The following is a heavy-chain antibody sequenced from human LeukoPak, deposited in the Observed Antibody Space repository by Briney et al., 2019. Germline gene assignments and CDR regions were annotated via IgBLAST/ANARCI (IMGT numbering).Heavy chain of an antibody. CDR3: ATDHQWQLLGY. CDR1: GNTLSELS. Sequence: ASVKVSCKVSGNTLSELSMHWVRQAPGKGLEWMGGVDPEDDKNIYAQKFQGRVTMTEDTSTDTAYMELSDLRSEDTAVYYCATDHQWQLLGYWGQGTLVTVSS. CDR2: VDPEDDKN. V-gene: IGHV1-24*01. J-gene: IGHJ4*02. D-gene: IGHD1-26*01.